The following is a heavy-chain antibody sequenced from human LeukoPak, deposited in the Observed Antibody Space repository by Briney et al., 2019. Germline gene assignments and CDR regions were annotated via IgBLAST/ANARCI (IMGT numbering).Heavy chain of an antibody. CDR1: GGSFSGYY. D-gene: IGHD6-6*01. CDR2: INHSGST. J-gene: IGHJ3*02. V-gene: IGHV4-34*01. CDR3: ARYRSLFVAFDI. Sequence: SETLSLTCAMYGGSFSGYYWSWIRQPPGKGLEWIGQINHSGSTNCNPSLKSRVTISVDTSKNQFSLKLSSVTAADTAVYYCARYRSLFVAFDIWGQGTMVTVSS.